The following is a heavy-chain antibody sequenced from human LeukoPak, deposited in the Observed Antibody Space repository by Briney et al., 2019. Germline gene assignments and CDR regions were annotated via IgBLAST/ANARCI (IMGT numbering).Heavy chain of an antibody. CDR3: ATHLVGAPKDAFDI. D-gene: IGHD1-26*01. CDR2: IIPILGIA. CDR1: GYTFTSYA. J-gene: IGHJ3*02. Sequence: GASVKVSCKASGYTFTSYAISWVRQAPGQGLEWMGRIIPILGIANYAQKFQGRVTITADKSTSTAYMELSSLRSEDTAVYYCATHLVGAPKDAFDIWGQGTMVTVSS. V-gene: IGHV1-69*04.